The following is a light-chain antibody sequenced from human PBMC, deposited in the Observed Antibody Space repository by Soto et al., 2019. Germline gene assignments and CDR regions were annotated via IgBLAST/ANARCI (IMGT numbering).Light chain of an antibody. J-gene: IGKJ3*01. Sequence: EIVLTQSPATLSSFPGDRVTLSCRASQAVNTRLAWYQHKPGQAPRLLIYATSNRATGIPARFSGSGSGTDFTLTISSLEPEDFAVYYCQQRSSWPFTFGPGTKVDIK. V-gene: IGKV3D-11*01. CDR3: QQRSSWPFT. CDR1: QAVNTR. CDR2: ATS.